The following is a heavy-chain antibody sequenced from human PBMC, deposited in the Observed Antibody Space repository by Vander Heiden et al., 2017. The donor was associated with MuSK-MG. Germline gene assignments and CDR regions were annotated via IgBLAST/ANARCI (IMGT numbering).Heavy chain of an antibody. CDR3: ARLPNQQLISANWFDP. V-gene: IGHV4-34*01. CDR2: INHSGST. J-gene: IGHJ5*02. Sequence: QVQLQQWRAGLLKPSETLSLTCAVHGGSFSGYYWSWTRQPPGQGLEWIGEINHSGSTNYNPSLKSRDTISVDTSKNQFSLKLSSVTAADTAVYYCARLPNQQLISANWFDPWGQGTLVTVSS. D-gene: IGHD6-13*01. CDR1: GGSFSGYY.